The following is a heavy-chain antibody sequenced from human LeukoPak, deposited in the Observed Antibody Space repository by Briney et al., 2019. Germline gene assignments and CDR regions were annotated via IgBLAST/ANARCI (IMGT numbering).Heavy chain of an antibody. V-gene: IGHV4-30-4*08. CDR1: GYSITSGYY. CDR2: IYYSGST. J-gene: IGHJ5*02. D-gene: IGHD4-17*01. CDR3: ARGRSDYAANWFDP. Sequence: SETLSLTCTVSGYSITSGYYWGWIRQPPGKGLEWIGYIYYSGSTYYNPSLKSRVTISVDTSKNQFSLKLSSVTAADTAVYYCARGRSDYAANWFDPWGQGTLVTVSS.